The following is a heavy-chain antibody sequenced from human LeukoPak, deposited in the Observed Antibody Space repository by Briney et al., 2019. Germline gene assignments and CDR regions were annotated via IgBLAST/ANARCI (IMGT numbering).Heavy chain of an antibody. Sequence: SVKVSCEASGGTFSSYAISWVRQAPGQGLEWMGRIIPIFGTANYAQKFQGRVTITTDESTSTAYMELSSLRSEDTAVYYCASRYSSGWYYNGLDYWGQGTLVTVSS. CDR2: IIPIFGTA. CDR3: ASRYSSGWYYNGLDY. CDR1: GGTFSSYA. D-gene: IGHD6-19*01. J-gene: IGHJ4*02. V-gene: IGHV1-69*05.